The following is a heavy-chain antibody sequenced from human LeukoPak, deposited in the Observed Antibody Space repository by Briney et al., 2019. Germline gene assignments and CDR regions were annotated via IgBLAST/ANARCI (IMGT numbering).Heavy chain of an antibody. J-gene: IGHJ6*02. Sequence: GESLKISCKGSGYSFTSCWIGWVRQMPGKGLEWMGIIYPGDSDTRYSPSFQGQVTISADKSISTAYLQWSSLKASDTAMYYCARHVVVPAAPYYYYGMDVWGQGTTVTVSS. CDR1: GYSFTSCW. CDR2: IYPGDSDT. CDR3: ARHVVVPAAPYYYYGMDV. D-gene: IGHD2-2*01. V-gene: IGHV5-51*01.